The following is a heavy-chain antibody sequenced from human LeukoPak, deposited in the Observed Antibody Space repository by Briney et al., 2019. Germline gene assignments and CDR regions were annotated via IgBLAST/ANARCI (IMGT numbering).Heavy chain of an antibody. J-gene: IGHJ6*03. Sequence: SVRVSCKASGGTFSSYAISWVRQAPGQGLEWMGGIIPIFGTANYAQKFQGRVTITTDESTSTAYVELSSLRSEDTAVYYCAMVSAMVNYYYYYMDVWGKGTTVTVSS. CDR1: GGTFSSYA. CDR3: AMVSAMVNYYYYYMDV. CDR2: IIPIFGTA. D-gene: IGHD5-18*01. V-gene: IGHV1-69*05.